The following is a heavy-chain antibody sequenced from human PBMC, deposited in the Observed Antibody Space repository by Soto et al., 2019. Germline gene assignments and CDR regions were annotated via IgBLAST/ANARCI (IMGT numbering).Heavy chain of an antibody. CDR3: ARGYRELFFYAMDV. CDR2: IIPFYNKG. D-gene: IGHD1-26*01. CDR1: GGTFSNYA. V-gene: IGHV1-69*06. Sequence: QVQLVQSGVEVKNPGSSVKVSCKASGGTFSNYAFNWVRQAPGHGLEWVGGIIPFYNKGNYADNFLGRVTITADTSTTTAYMELSSLRSEDTAVYFCARGYRELFFYAMDVWGHGTPVIVSS. J-gene: IGHJ6*02.